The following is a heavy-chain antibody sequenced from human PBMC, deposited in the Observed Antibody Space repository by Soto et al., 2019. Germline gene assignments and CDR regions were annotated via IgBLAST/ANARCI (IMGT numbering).Heavy chain of an antibody. V-gene: IGHV4-59*08. CDR1: GGSISRYY. Sequence: SETLSLTCTVSGGSISRYYWSWIRQPPGKGLEWIGYIYYSGSTNYNPSLKSRVTISLDTSKNQFSLKLSSVTAADTAVYYCARGGGSPDYWGQGTLVTVSS. J-gene: IGHJ4*02. D-gene: IGHD1-26*01. CDR2: IYYSGST. CDR3: ARGGGSPDY.